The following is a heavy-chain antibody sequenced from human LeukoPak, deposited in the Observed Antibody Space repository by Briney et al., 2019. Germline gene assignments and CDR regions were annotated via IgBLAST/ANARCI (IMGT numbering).Heavy chain of an antibody. J-gene: IGHJ4*02. V-gene: IGHV1-3*03. Sequence: ASVKVSCKASGYIFTNYAMHWVRQAPGQRLEWMGWINGGNGNTKYSQEFQGRVTITRDTSASTAYMEVSSLRSEDMAVYYCAGYGSGSYYTENWGQGTLVTVSS. CDR3: AGYGSGSYYTEN. D-gene: IGHD3-10*01. CDR1: GYIFTNYA. CDR2: INGGNGNT.